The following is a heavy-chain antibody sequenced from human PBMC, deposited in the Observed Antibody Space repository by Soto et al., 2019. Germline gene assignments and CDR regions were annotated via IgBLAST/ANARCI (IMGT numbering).Heavy chain of an antibody. J-gene: IGHJ5*02. CDR2: ISGSGTTT. V-gene: IGHV3-23*01. CDR1: GFTFSNYV. Sequence: PGGSLRLSCEASGFTFSNYVMSWVRQAPGKGLEWVSIISGSGTTTYYADSVKGRFTISRDNSKNTLYLEMNSLRAEDTAIYYCAKANFWSGYYKGAWFDPWGQGTLVTVSS. D-gene: IGHD3-3*01. CDR3: AKANFWSGYYKGAWFDP.